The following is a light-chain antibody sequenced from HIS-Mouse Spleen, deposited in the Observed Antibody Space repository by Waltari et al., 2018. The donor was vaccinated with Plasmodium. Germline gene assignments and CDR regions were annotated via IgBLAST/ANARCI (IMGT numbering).Light chain of an antibody. CDR3: YSTDSSGNHRV. J-gene: IGLJ3*02. CDR2: EDS. Sequence: SYELTQPPSVSVSPGQTARITCSGGALPKKYAYWYQQKSGQAPVLVIYEDSKRPSGITERFSGSSSGTMATLTISGAQVEDEADYYCYSTDSSGNHRVFGGGTKLTVL. CDR1: ALPKKY. V-gene: IGLV3-10*01.